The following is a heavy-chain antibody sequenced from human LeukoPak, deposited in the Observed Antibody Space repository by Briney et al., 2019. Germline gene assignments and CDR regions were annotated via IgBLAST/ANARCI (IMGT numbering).Heavy chain of an antibody. Sequence: ASVKVSCKASGYTFTSYGISGGRQAPGQGRECMGWISAYIGNTKYAQKHQGRVTMPTHTSTSTAYMELRSLSSDDTAVYYCAGGENLCSGGSCYPEYFDYWGQGTLVTVSS. CDR2: ISAYIGNT. D-gene: IGHD2-15*01. CDR1: GYTFTSYG. CDR3: AGGENLCSGGSCYPEYFDY. V-gene: IGHV1-18*01. J-gene: IGHJ4*02.